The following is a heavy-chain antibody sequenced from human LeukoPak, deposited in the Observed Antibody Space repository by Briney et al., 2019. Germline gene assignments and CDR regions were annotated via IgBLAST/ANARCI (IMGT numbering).Heavy chain of an antibody. J-gene: IGHJ2*01. V-gene: IGHV3-30*18. D-gene: IGHD3-10*02. CDR2: MSADGSRK. CDR1: GFNFNTYA. Sequence: PGGSLRLSCAGSGFNFNTYAMHWVRQAPGKGLEWVAVMSADGSRKYYADSVKGRFTISRDNSKNTLYLQMDSLRAEDTAVYYCAKGKYVDDSWYFDLWGRGALVTVSS. CDR3: AKGKYVDDSWYFDL.